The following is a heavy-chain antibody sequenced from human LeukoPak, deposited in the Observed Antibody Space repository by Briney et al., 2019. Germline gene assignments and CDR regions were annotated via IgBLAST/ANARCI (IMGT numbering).Heavy chain of an antibody. CDR1: GYTFGSYS. J-gene: IGHJ4*02. V-gene: IGHV3-30-3*01. D-gene: IGHD6-19*01. CDR3: ARASTVAGSPSRYVDC. CDR2: TSSDGGDK. Sequence: PGGSLRLSCAASGYTFGSYSMSWVRQAPDKGLEWVAVTSSDGGDKHYAESVKGRCTVSRDNSKNTLYLQMNSLRVEDTGVYYCARASTVAGSPSRYVDCWGQGTLVSVSS.